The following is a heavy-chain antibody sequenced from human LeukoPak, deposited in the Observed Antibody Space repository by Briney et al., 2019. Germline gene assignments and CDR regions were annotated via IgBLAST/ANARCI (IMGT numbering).Heavy chain of an antibody. CDR2: ISRNGIYI. V-gene: IGHV3-21*01. CDR1: GFTFNNYT. D-gene: IGHD2-15*01. CDR3: ARDGLPATVANWFDP. J-gene: IGHJ5*02. Sequence: GGSLRLSCAASGFTFNNYTMNWVRQAPGKGLEWVSSISRNGIYIKYVDSVKGRFTVSRDNAKNSLYLQMNSLRAEDTAVYYCARDGLPATVANWFDPWGQGTLVTVSS.